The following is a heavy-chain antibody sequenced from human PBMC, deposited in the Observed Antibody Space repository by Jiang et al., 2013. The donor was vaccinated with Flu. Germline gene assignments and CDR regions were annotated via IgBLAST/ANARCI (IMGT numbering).Heavy chain of an antibody. CDR2: MNPNSGNT. V-gene: IGHV1-8*01. Sequence: SGAEVKKPGASVKVSCKASGYTFTSYDINWVRQATGQGLEWMGWMNPNSGNTGYAQKLQGRVTMTRNTSISTAYMELSSLRSEDTAVYYCARGGRVTLYYYYGMDVWGQGTTVTVSS. CDR1: GYTFTSYD. CDR3: ARGGRVTLYYYYGMDV. J-gene: IGHJ6*02.